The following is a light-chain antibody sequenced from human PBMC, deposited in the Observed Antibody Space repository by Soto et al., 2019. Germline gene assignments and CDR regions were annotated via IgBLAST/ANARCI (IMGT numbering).Light chain of an antibody. CDR2: AAS. J-gene: IGKJ3*01. CDR1: QSISSY. Sequence: DIQMTQSPSSLSASVGDRVTITCRASQSISSYLNWYQQKPGKAPKLLIYAASSLQSGVPSRFSGSGYGTDFTLTISSLQPEDFATYYYQQSYSTPFTFGPGTKVDIK. CDR3: QQSYSTPFT. V-gene: IGKV1-39*01.